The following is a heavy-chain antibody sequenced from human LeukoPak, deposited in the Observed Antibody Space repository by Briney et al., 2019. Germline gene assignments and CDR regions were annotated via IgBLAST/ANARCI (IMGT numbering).Heavy chain of an antibody. D-gene: IGHD6-19*01. CDR2: ITGTGGST. CDR3: AKVRDTRDWYKDAFDI. J-gene: IGHJ3*02. Sequence: GGSLRLSCAASGFTFTSYAMSWVRQAPGKGLEWVSAITGTGGSTYYAAPVKGRFTVSRDNSKNTLYLRMSSLRAEDTAMYYCAKVRDTRDWYKDAFDIWGQGTRVTVSS. V-gene: IGHV3-23*01. CDR1: GFTFTSYA.